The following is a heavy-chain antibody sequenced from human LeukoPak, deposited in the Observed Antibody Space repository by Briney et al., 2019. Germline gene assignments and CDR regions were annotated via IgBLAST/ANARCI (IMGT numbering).Heavy chain of an antibody. V-gene: IGHV3-11*01. CDR3: ASLAAAGTDSDY. J-gene: IGHJ4*02. CDR1: GFTFSDYY. D-gene: IGHD6-13*01. Sequence: PGGSLRLSCAASGFTFSDYYMSWIRQAPGKGLEWVSYISSSGSTIYYADSVKGRFTISRDNAKNSLYLQMNSLRAEDTAVYYCASLAAAGTDSDYWGQGTLVTVSS. CDR2: ISSSGSTI.